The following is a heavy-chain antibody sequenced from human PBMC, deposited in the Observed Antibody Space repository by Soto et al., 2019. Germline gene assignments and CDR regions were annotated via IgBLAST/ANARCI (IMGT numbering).Heavy chain of an antibody. CDR3: ARPRFRGMDV. D-gene: IGHD3-10*01. CDR1: GFRLSNHF. V-gene: IGHV3-7*03. J-gene: IGHJ6*02. CDR2: IKEDGREK. Sequence: EMQLVESGGGLVQPGGSLRLSCVASGFRLSNHFMNWVRQAPGKGLEWVATIKEDGREKYYVESVEGRFTISRENAKNSLYLEVSNVRDGDTAVYYCARPRFRGMDVWGQGTTVTVSS.